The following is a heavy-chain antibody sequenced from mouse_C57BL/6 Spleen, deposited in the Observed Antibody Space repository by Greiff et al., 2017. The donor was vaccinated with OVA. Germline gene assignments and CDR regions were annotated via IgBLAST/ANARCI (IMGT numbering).Heavy chain of an antibody. V-gene: IGHV1-50*01. CDR1: GYTFTSYW. CDR2: IDTSDSYT. Sequence: QVQLQQPGAELVKPGASVKLSCKASGYTFTSYWMQWVKQRPGQGLEWIGEIDTSDSYTNYNQKFKGKATLTVDTSSSTAYMQLSSLTSEDSAVYYCARSNSSYAMDYWGQGTSVTVSS. CDR3: ARSNSSYAMDY. J-gene: IGHJ4*01. D-gene: IGHD2-5*01.